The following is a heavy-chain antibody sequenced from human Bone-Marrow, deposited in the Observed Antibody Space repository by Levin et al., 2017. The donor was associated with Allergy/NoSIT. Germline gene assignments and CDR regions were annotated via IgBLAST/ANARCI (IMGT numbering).Heavy chain of an antibody. D-gene: IGHD5-18*01. V-gene: IGHV6-1*01. J-gene: IGHJ4*02. CDR2: SYYRSKWYN. CDR3: ARGWADTVMVFDY. Sequence: SQTLSLTCAISGDSVSSNSAAWHWIRQSPSRGLEWLGRSYYRSKWYNDYAVSVKSRITINPDTSKNQFSLQLNSVTPEDTAVYYCARGWADTVMVFDYWGQGTLVTVSS. CDR1: GDSVSSNSAA.